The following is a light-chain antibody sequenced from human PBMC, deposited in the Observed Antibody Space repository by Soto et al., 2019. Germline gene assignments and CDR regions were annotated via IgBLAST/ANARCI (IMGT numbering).Light chain of an antibody. V-gene: IGKV3-15*01. CDR3: QQYNNWPWT. Sequence: ETVMTQSPANLSGSPGERAALSGRASQSISSDLAWYQQKPGQAPRLLIHGASTRATGFPARFSGSGSGTEFTLTISSLQSEDFAVYYCQQYNNWPWTFGQGTKVENK. J-gene: IGKJ1*01. CDR2: GAS. CDR1: QSISSD.